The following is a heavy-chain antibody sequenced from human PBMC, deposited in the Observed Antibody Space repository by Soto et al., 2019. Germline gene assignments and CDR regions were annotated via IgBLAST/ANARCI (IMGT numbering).Heavy chain of an antibody. CDR1: GFTFSSYG. D-gene: IGHD3-3*01. V-gene: IGHV3-33*01. J-gene: IGHJ6*02. Sequence: QVQLVESGGGVVQPGRSLRLSCAASGFTFSSYGMHWVRQAPGTGLEWVAVIWYDGSNKYYADSVKGRFTISRDNSKNTLYLQMTSLRAEDTAVYYCARDMGYDFWSGYYTRYYGMDAWVQGTTVTFSS. CDR2: IWYDGSNK. CDR3: ARDMGYDFWSGYYTRYYGMDA.